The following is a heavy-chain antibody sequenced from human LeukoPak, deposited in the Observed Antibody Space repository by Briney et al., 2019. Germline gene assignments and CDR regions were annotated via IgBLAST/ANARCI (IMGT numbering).Heavy chain of an antibody. V-gene: IGHV1-18*01. Sequence: GASVKVSCKASGYTFTRYGISWVRQAPGQGLEWMGWISAYNGNTNYAQKLQGRVTMTTDTSTSTAYMELRSLRSDDTAVYYCARSPAYYDSSGYYFYYYYYGMDVWGQGTTVTVSS. CDR3: ARSPAYYDSSGYYFYYYYYGMDV. J-gene: IGHJ6*02. CDR2: ISAYNGNT. D-gene: IGHD3-22*01. CDR1: GYTFTRYG.